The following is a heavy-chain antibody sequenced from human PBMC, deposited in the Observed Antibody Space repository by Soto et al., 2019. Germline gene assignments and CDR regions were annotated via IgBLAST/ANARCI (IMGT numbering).Heavy chain of an antibody. J-gene: IGHJ4*02. CDR3: ARVVSPYCSGGSCYFLDY. Sequence: SVKVSCKASGGTFSSYAISWVRQAPGQGLEWMGGIIPIFGTANYAQKFQGRVTITADESTSTAYMELSSLRSEDTAVYYCARVVSPYCSGGSCYFLDYWGQGTLVTVSS. D-gene: IGHD2-15*01. V-gene: IGHV1-69*13. CDR1: GGTFSSYA. CDR2: IIPIFGTA.